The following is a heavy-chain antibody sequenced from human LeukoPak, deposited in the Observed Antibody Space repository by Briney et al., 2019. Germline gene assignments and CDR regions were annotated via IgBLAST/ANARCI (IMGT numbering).Heavy chain of an antibody. D-gene: IGHD6-6*01. CDR3: AHTTRQYSSSSLFDYYYYYCMDV. CDR1: GGSFSGYY. J-gene: IGHJ6*03. Sequence: SETLSLTCAVYGGSFSGYYWSWIRQPPGKGLEWIGEINHSGSTNYNPSLKSRVTISVDTSKNQFSLKLSSVTAADTAVYYCAHTTRQYSSSSLFDYYYYYCMDVWGKGTTVTVSS. V-gene: IGHV4-34*01. CDR2: INHSGST.